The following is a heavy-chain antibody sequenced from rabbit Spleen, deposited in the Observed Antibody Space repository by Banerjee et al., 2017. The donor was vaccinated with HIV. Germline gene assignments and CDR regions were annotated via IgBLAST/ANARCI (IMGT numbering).Heavy chain of an antibody. CDR2: IYAGTSGTT. D-gene: IGHD5-1*01. CDR1: GFSLNNNYW. J-gene: IGHJ4*01. Sequence: QEHLEESGGDLVKPEGSLTLTCTASGFSLNNNYWICWVRQAPGKGLELIACIYAGTSGTTYYASWAKGRFTISKTSSTTVTLQMTSLTDADTATYFCARQPHYFGYGGFGYGEYGLWGPGTLVTVS. V-gene: IGHV1S45*01. CDR3: ARQPHYFGYGGFGYGEYGL.